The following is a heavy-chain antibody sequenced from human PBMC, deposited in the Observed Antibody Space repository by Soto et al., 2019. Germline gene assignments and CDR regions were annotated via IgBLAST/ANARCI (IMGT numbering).Heavy chain of an antibody. J-gene: IGHJ4*02. V-gene: IGHV1-2*04. CDR3: ARDRTSYCTNGVCDNTDFDY. CDR1: GYTFTGYY. Sequence: GASVKVSCKASGYTFTGYYMHWVRQAPGQGLEWMGWINPNSGGTNYAQKFQGWVTMTRDTAISTAYMELSRLRSDDTAVYYCARDRTSYCTNGVCDNTDFDYWGQGTLVTASS. D-gene: IGHD2-8*01. CDR2: INPNSGGT.